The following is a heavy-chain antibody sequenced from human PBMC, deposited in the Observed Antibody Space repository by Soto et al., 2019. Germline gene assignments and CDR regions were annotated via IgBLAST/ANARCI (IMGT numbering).Heavy chain of an antibody. CDR1: GGSISRYY. CDR3: ARDKYGYDFWSGYHPGWFDP. V-gene: IGHV4-59*01. CDR2: IYYSGST. Sequence: SETLSLTCTVSGGSISRYYWSWIRQPPGKGLEWIGYIYYSGSTNYNPSLKSRVTISVDTSKNQFSLKLSSVTAADTAVYYCARDKYGYDFWSGYHPGWFDPWGQGTLVTVSS. D-gene: IGHD3-3*01. J-gene: IGHJ5*02.